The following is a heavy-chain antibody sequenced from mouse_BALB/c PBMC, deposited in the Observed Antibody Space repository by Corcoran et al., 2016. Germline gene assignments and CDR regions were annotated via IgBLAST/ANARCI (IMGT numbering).Heavy chain of an antibody. J-gene: IGHJ4*01. CDR1: GYTFTDYN. CDR2: INPNNGGT. V-gene: IGHV1-18*01. Sequence: EVLLQQSGPELVKPGASVKIPCKASGYTFTDYNMDWVKQSHGKSLEWIGDINPNNGGTIYNQKFRGKATLTVDKSSSTAYMELHSLTSEDTAVYYCARSYYAMDYWGQGTSVTVSS. CDR3: ARSYYAMDY.